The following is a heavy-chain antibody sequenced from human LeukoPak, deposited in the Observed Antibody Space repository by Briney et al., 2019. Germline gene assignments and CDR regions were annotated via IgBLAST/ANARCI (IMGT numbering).Heavy chain of an antibody. D-gene: IGHD3-22*01. CDR2: ISGSDGST. Sequence: GGSLRLSCAASGFTFSSYAMSWVRQAPGKGLEWVSAISGSDGSTYYADSVKGRFTISRDNSKNTLYLQMNSLRAEDTAVYYCATNPHYYDSSGPFHWGQGTLVTVSS. J-gene: IGHJ4*02. CDR3: ATNPHYYDSSGPFH. CDR1: GFTFSSYA. V-gene: IGHV3-23*01.